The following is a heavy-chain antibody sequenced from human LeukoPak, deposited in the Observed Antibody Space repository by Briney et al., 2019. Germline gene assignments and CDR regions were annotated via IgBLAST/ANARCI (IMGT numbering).Heavy chain of an antibody. CDR1: GYTFTSYA. J-gene: IGHJ4*02. V-gene: IGHV1-69*13. Sequence: GASVKVSCKASGYTFTSYAMNWVRQAPGQGLEWMGGIVPLFDTADYAQKFQGRVTITADESTSTAYMELSSLRAEDTAVYYCARDLLGSATSYSSGAWDYWGQGTLVTVSS. CDR3: ARDLLGSATSYSSGAWDY. CDR2: IVPLFDTA. D-gene: IGHD3-9*01.